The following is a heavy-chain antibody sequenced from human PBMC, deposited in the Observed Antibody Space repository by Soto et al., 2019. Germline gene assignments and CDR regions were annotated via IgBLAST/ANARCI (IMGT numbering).Heavy chain of an antibody. CDR3: ARRYSKYLPLDY. J-gene: IGHJ4*02. D-gene: IGHD4-4*01. V-gene: IGHV3-48*03. CDR2: ISSSGSNI. Sequence: EVQLVESGGGVVQPGGSLRVSCAASGFIFSRYEMNWVRQAPGKGLEWVSYISSSGSNINYADSVKGRFTISRDNVKNSFYLHKNSLRAEDTAVYYCARRYSKYLPLDYWGQGTLVTVSS. CDR1: GFIFSRYE.